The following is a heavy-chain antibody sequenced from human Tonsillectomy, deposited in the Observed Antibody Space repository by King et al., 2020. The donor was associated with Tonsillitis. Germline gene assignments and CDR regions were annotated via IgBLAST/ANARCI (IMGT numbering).Heavy chain of an antibody. J-gene: IGHJ5*02. V-gene: IGHV1-2*02. CDR3: ARDAATVVNLNWFDP. CDR1: GYSFTDYY. Sequence: LQLVQSGAEVKKPGASVKVSCKASGYSFTDYYMHWVRQAPGQGLEWMGWINPYSDNTTYARRFQGRVTMTRDTSITTVYMELSRLRSDDTAVYYCARDAATVVNLNWFDPWGQGTLVTVSS. D-gene: IGHD4-23*01. CDR2: INPYSDNT.